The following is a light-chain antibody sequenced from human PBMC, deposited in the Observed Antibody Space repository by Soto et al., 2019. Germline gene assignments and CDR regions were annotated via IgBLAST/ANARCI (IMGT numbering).Light chain of an antibody. CDR1: QRVSSN. Sequence: IELTPSPATLGASAGPRDTLSCWARQRVSSNFAWYQQQPGPAPRLLIHAASTRAAGPPARFSGSGSGTEFTPTISRLQPDDFATYYRQQYNGSWPFGQGTKVDIK. CDR3: QQYNGSWP. V-gene: IGKV3-15*01. J-gene: IGKJ1*01. CDR2: AAS.